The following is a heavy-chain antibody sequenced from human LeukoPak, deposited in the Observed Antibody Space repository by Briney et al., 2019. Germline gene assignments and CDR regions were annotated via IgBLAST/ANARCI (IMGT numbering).Heavy chain of an antibody. Sequence: SVKVSCKASGGTFSSYAISWVRQAPEQGLEWMGGIIPIFGTANYAQKFQGRVTITADESTSTAYMELSSLRSEDTAVYYCARCGGGSCYSNFDYWGQGTLVTVSS. CDR2: IIPIFGTA. CDR1: GGTFSSYA. D-gene: IGHD2-15*01. CDR3: ARCGGGSCYSNFDY. J-gene: IGHJ4*02. V-gene: IGHV1-69*01.